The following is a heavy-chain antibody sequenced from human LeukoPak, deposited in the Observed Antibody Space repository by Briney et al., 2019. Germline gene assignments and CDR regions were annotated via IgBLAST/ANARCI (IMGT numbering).Heavy chain of an antibody. CDR2: ISAYNGNT. J-gene: IGHJ3*02. V-gene: IGHV1-18*04. CDR1: GYTFTGYY. CDR3: ARESGSYYVAFDI. Sequence: ASVKVSCKASGYTFTGYYMHWVRQAPGQGLEWMGWISAYNGNTNYAQKLQGRVTMTTDTSTSTAYMELRSLRSDDTAVYYCARESGSYYVAFDIWGQGTMVTVSS. D-gene: IGHD1-26*01.